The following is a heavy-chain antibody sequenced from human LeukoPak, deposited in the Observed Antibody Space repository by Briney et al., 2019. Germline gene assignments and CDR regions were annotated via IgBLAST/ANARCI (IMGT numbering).Heavy chain of an antibody. CDR3: AKDSSLDY. J-gene: IGHJ4*02. D-gene: IGHD2-15*01. V-gene: IGHV3-30*18. CDR1: GFTFSSYG. Sequence: GGSLRLSCAASGFTFSSYGMHWVRQAPGKGLEWVAVISYDGSNKYYADSVKGRFTISRDNSKNMLYLQMNSLRAEDTAVYYCAKDSSLDYWGQGTLVTVSS. CDR2: ISYDGSNK.